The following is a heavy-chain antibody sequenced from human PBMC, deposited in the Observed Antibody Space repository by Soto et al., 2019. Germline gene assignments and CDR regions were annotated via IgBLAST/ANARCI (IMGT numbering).Heavy chain of an antibody. CDR1: GYTFTGYY. D-gene: IGHD2-2*01. V-gene: IGHV1-2*04. J-gene: IGHJ4*02. Sequence: QVQLVQSGAEVKKPGASVKVSCKASGYTFTGYYMHWVRQAPGQGLEWMGWINPNSGGTNYAQKFQGWVTMTRDTSSSTAYMELSRLRSDDTAVYYCARALPGDCSSTSCPVPYFDYWGQGTLVTVSS. CDR3: ARALPGDCSSTSCPVPYFDY. CDR2: INPNSGGT.